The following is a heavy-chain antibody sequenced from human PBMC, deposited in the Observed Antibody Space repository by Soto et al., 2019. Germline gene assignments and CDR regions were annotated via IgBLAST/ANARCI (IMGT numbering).Heavy chain of an antibody. Sequence: PGGSLRLSCAASGFTFSSYARSWVRQAPGKGLEWVSAISGSGGSTYYADSVKGRFTISRDNSKNTLYLQMNSLRAEDTAVYYCAKSEVAARPTVYYYYGMDVWGQGTTVTVSS. J-gene: IGHJ6*02. CDR3: AKSEVAARPTVYYYYGMDV. CDR2: ISGSGGST. CDR1: GFTFSSYA. V-gene: IGHV3-23*01. D-gene: IGHD6-6*01.